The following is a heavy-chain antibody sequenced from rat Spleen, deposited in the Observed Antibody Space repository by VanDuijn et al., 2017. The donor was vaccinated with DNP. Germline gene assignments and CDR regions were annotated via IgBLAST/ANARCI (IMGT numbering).Heavy chain of an antibody. J-gene: IGHJ3*01. Sequence: EVQLVESGGGLVQPGRSLQLSCAVSGFSFSDYYMAWVRQAPTKGLEWVASISYDSGTTYYRDSVKGRFTISRNNAESSLYLRMDSLRSEDTATYYCTTANSYGFAYWGQGTLVTVSS. V-gene: IGHV5-20*01. CDR3: TTANSYGFAY. CDR1: GFSFSDYY. D-gene: IGHD1-2*01. CDR2: ISYDSGTT.